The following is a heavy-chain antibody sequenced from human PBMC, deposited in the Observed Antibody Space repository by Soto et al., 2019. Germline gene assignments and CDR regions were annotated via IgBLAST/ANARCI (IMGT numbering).Heavy chain of an antibody. CDR2: INPSGGST. V-gene: IGHV1-46*01. D-gene: IGHD3-3*01. CDR3: ASHNYDFWSGYYTGYAFDI. Sequence: EPSVKVSCKASGYTFTSYYMHWVRQAPGQGLECMGIINPSGGSTSYAQKFQGRVTMTRDTSTSTVYMELSSLRSEDTAVYYCASHNYDFWSGYYTGYAFDIWGQGTMVTVSS. CDR1: GYTFTSYY. J-gene: IGHJ3*02.